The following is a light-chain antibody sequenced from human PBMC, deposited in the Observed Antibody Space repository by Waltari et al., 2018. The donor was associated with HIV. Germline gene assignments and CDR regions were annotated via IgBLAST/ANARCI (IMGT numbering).Light chain of an antibody. V-gene: IGKV2-28*01. J-gene: IGKJ1*01. Sequence: DIVMTQSPLSLPVTPGEPASISCRPSQSLLHSNGYNYLDWYLQKPGQSPQLLISLGSNRASGVPDRVSGSGSGTDFTLKISRVEAEDVGIYYCMQALQTPRTFGQGTKVEI. CDR3: MQALQTPRT. CDR1: QSLLHSNGYNY. CDR2: LGS.